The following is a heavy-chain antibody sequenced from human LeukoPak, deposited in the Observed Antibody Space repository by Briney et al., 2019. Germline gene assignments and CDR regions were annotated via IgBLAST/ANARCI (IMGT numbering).Heavy chain of an antibody. Sequence: GGSLRLSCAASGLTFSSYWMSWVRQAPGKGLEWVANIKKDGSEKYYVDSVKGRFTISRDNAKKSLYLQMNSLRAEDMALYYCAKGGSGWYRSYFDYWGQGTLVTVSS. CDR3: AKGGSGWYRSYFDY. CDR1: GLTFSSYW. J-gene: IGHJ4*02. CDR2: IKKDGSEK. D-gene: IGHD6-19*01. V-gene: IGHV3-7*03.